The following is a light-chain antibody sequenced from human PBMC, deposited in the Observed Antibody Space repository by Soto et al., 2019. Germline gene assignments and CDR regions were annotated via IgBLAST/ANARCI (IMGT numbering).Light chain of an antibody. J-gene: IGKJ1*01. Sequence: EIVLTQSPGTLSLSPGEGATLSCRASQSIGGNFLAWYQQRRCQAPRLLIHGASNRATGIPDRFSGSGPGTDFTLTITRLEPEDFAVYYCQQYGGSPRTFGQGTKVEVK. CDR2: GAS. V-gene: IGKV3-20*01. CDR1: QSIGGNF. CDR3: QQYGGSPRT.